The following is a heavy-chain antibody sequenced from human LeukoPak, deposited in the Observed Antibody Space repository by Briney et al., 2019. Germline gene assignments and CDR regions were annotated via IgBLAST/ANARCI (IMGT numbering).Heavy chain of an antibody. CDR1: GFTFSSYA. J-gene: IGHJ4*02. Sequence: GGSLRLSCAASGFTFSSYAVSWVRQAPGVGLEWVSTISGRGGSTFYADSVKGRFTISRDNSKNTLYLQMNSLRAEDTAVYYCAKDLSLLFYSYCSGGSCTDDYWGQGTLVTVSS. CDR2: ISGRGGST. D-gene: IGHD2-15*01. CDR3: AKDLSLLFYSYCSGGSCTDDY. V-gene: IGHV3-23*01.